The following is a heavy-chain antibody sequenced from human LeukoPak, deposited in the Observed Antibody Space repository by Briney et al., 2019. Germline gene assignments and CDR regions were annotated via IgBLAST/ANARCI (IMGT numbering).Heavy chain of an antibody. V-gene: IGHV3-23*03. CDR3: AKDAAKHSGSYPDAFDI. J-gene: IGHJ3*02. D-gene: IGHD1-26*01. CDR2: IYSGGST. Sequence: GGSLRLSCAASGFTFSSYAMSWVRQAPGKGLEWVSVIYSGGSTYYADSVKGRFTISRDNSKNTLFLQMNTLRAEDTAVYYCAKDAAKHSGSYPDAFDIWGQGTMVTVSS. CDR1: GFTFSSYA.